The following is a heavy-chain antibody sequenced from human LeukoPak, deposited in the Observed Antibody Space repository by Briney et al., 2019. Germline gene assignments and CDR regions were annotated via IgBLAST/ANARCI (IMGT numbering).Heavy chain of an antibody. CDR3: ARDRVGTASLDY. V-gene: IGHV3-74*01. CDR1: GFTFSSYG. J-gene: IGHJ4*02. D-gene: IGHD5-18*01. CDR2: INIDGRST. Sequence: GGSLRLSCAVSGFTFSSYGLHWVRQAPGKGLVWVSRINIDGRSTIYADSVKGRFTISRDNAKNTLYLQMDSLRVEDTAVYYCARDRVGTASLDYWGQGTLVTVSS.